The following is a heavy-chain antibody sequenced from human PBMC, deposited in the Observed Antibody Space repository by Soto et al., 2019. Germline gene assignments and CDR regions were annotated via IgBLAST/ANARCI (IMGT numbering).Heavy chain of an antibody. Sequence: ASVKVSCKASGYTFTGYYMHWVRQAPGQGLEWMGWINPNSGGTNYAQKFQGRVTMTRDTSISTAYMELSRLRSDDTAVYYCARDGADDAYSSGWKNWGQGTLVTVSS. V-gene: IGHV1-2*02. D-gene: IGHD6-19*01. CDR3: ARDGADDAYSSGWKN. CDR2: INPNSGGT. J-gene: IGHJ4*02. CDR1: GYTFTGYY.